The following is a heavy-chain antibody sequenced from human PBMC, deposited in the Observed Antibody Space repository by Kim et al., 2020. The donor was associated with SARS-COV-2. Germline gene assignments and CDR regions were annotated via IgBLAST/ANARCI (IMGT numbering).Heavy chain of an antibody. CDR3: AKGDYVWGSYRSGMDV. Sequence: LKSRVTISVATSKNQFSLKLSSVTAADTAVYYCAKGDYVWGSYRSGMDVWGQGTTVTVSS. D-gene: IGHD3-16*02. V-gene: IGHV4-59*01. J-gene: IGHJ6*02.